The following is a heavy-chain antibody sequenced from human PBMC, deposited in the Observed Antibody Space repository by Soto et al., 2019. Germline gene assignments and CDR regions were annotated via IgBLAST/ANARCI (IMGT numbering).Heavy chain of an antibody. J-gene: IGHJ5*02. CDR3: ARQASGYYYGWFDP. D-gene: IGHD3-22*01. CDR1: GGSILDSTYY. Sequence: QLLLQESGPGLVKPSETLSLTCTVSGGSILDSTYYWAWIRQSPGKGLEWIGTIFYSGGTFYTPSIKSGGTMTEDTSNKHCSLKVSSVTASDTAVYYCARQASGYYYGWFDPWGQGTLVTVSS. V-gene: IGHV4-39*01. CDR2: IFYSGGT.